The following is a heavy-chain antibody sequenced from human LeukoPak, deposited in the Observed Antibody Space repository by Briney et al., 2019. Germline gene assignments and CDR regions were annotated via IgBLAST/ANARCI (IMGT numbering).Heavy chain of an antibody. Sequence: ASVKVSCKASGYTFTSYDINWVRQATGQGLEWMGWMNPNSGNTGYAQKFQGRVTMTRNTSISTAYMELSSLRSENTAVYYCARSYDILTGYYSLGYWGQGTLVTVSS. V-gene: IGHV1-8*01. CDR3: ARSYDILTGYYSLGY. CDR2: MNPNSGNT. J-gene: IGHJ4*02. CDR1: GYTFTSYD. D-gene: IGHD3-9*01.